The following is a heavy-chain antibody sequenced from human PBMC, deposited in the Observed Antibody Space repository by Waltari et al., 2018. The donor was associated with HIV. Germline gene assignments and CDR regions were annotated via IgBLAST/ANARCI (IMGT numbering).Heavy chain of an antibody. Sequence: QLQLQESGPGLVKPSETLSLTCTVSGGSISSSSYYWGWIRQPPGKGLEWIGSIYYSGRTYYNPSLKSRVTISVDTSKNQFSLKLSSVTAADTAVYYCARKLAKRTYTREYYYYYGMDVWGQGTTVTVSS. CDR2: IYYSGRT. J-gene: IGHJ6*02. CDR1: GGSISSSSYY. V-gene: IGHV4-39*07. CDR3: ARKLAKRTYTREYYYYYGMDV. D-gene: IGHD3-3*02.